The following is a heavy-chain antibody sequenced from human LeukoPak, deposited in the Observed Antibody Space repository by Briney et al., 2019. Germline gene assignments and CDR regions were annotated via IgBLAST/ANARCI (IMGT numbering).Heavy chain of an antibody. J-gene: IGHJ4*02. V-gene: IGHV4-39*01. CDR2: IYYSGST. Sequence: SETLSLTCTVSGGSISSSSYYWGWIRQPPGKGLEWIGSIYYSGSTYYNPSLKSRVTISVDTSKNQFSLKLSSVTAADTAVYYCARAGHYYGSGSYYKQIDYWGQGTLVTVSS. CDR3: ARAGHYYGSGSYYKQIDY. D-gene: IGHD3-10*01. CDR1: GGSISSSSYY.